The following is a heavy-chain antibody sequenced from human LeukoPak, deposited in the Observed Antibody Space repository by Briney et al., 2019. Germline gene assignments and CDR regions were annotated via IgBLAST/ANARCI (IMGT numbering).Heavy chain of an antibody. CDR1: SFTVSSSY. CDR2: IYSGGST. D-gene: IGHD3-10*01. Sequence: GGSLRLSCAASSFTVSSSYMTWVRQAPGKGLEWVSIIYSGGSTYYADSVKGRFTISRDISENTLYLQMNSLRAEDTAVYYCARLPSGDYWGQGTLVTVSS. J-gene: IGHJ4*02. CDR3: ARLPSGDY. V-gene: IGHV3-66*04.